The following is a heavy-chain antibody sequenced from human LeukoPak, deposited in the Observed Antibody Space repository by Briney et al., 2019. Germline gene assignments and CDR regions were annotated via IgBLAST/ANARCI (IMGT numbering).Heavy chain of an antibody. D-gene: IGHD2-21*02. Sequence: ASVKVSCTASGYTFTGYYMHWVRQAPGHGLEWMGWINPNSGGTNYAQKFQGRVTMTRDTSISTAYMELSRLRSDDTAVYYCARWGMVSRTYCGGDCYPDWEYYFDYGGQGTLVTVSS. CDR1: GYTFTGYY. CDR2: INPNSGGT. V-gene: IGHV1-2*02. J-gene: IGHJ4*02. CDR3: ARWGMVSRTYCGGDCYPDWEYYFDY.